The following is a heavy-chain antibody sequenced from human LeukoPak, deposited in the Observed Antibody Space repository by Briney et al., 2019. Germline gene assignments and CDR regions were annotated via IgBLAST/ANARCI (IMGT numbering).Heavy chain of an antibody. Sequence: ASVKVSCKASGYTFTGYYMHWVRQAPGQGLEWMGWINPNSGGTNYAQKFQGRVTMTRDTSISPAYMELSRLRSDDTAVYYCARGGVLRYFHGLYSQYFQHWGQGTLVTVSS. J-gene: IGHJ1*01. CDR2: INPNSGGT. D-gene: IGHD3-9*01. CDR3: ARGGVLRYFHGLYSQYFQH. V-gene: IGHV1-2*02. CDR1: GYTFTGYY.